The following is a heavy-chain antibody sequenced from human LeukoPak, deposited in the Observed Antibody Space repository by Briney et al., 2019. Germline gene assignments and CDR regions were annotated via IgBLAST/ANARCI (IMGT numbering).Heavy chain of an antibody. J-gene: IGHJ4*02. CDR1: GFTFSSYS. Sequence: PGGSLRLPCAASGFTFSSYSMNWVRQASGKGLEWVSYISGSSSTIYYADSVRGRFTISRDSAKNSLYLQMNSLRDEDTAVYYCARDGYGDYTFDYWGRGTLVTVSS. D-gene: IGHD4-17*01. CDR3: ARDGYGDYTFDY. CDR2: ISGSSSTI. V-gene: IGHV3-48*02.